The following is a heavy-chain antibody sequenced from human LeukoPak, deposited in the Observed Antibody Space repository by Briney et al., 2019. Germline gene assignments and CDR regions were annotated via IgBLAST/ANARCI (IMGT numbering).Heavy chain of an antibody. D-gene: IGHD3-10*01. Sequence: SVKVSCTASGGTFSSYAISWVRQAPGQGLEWMGVIIPIFGTANYAQKFQGRVTITADESTSTAYMELSSLRSEDTAVYYCATASRGDYYYGMDVWGKGTTVTVSS. V-gene: IGHV1-69*13. CDR2: IIPIFGTA. J-gene: IGHJ6*04. CDR1: GGTFSSYA. CDR3: ATASRGDYYYGMDV.